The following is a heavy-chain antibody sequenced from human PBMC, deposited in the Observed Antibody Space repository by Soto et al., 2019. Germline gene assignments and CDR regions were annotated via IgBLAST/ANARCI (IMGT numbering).Heavy chain of an antibody. CDR1: GFTFTSSA. D-gene: IGHD4-17*01. CDR2: IVVGSGNT. CDR3: AAESDGDYYYYYGMDV. J-gene: IGHJ6*02. Sequence: SVKVSCKASGFTFTSSAVQWVRQARGQRLEWIGWIVVGSGNTNYAQKFQERVTITRDMSTSTAYMELSSLRSEDTAVYYCAAESDGDYYYYYGMDVWGQGTTVTVSS. V-gene: IGHV1-58*01.